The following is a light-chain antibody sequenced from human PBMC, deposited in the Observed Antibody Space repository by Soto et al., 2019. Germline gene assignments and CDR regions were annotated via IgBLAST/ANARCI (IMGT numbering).Light chain of an antibody. V-gene: IGLV2-23*01. J-gene: IGLJ3*02. CDR3: CSYTDGSSLL. CDR1: RNDIGTYNL. Sequence: QFALTQPASVSESPGQSISISCGGGRNDIGTYNLVSWYQQHPGKAPKLIIYEGNKRPSGVSNRFSGSRSGNTASLTISGLQAEDEADYYCCSYTDGSSLLFGGGTKLTVL. CDR2: EGN.